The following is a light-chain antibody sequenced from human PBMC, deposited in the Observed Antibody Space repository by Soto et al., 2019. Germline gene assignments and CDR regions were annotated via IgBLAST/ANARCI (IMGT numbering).Light chain of an antibody. V-gene: IGKV1-9*01. Sequence: IQLTQSPSSLSSSVGDSVTITCRASQGISSFLAWYKQKPGKAPKLLSYAASTLQSGVPSRFRGSGSGTEFTLTISSLKPDDFETYYCQHYNSYSEAFGQGTKVDIK. CDR3: QHYNSYSEA. CDR2: AAS. CDR1: QGISSF. J-gene: IGKJ1*01.